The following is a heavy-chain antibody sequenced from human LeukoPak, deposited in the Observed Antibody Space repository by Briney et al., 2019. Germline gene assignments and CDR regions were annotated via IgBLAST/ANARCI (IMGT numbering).Heavy chain of an antibody. CDR1: GDSFRDFW. CDR3: ARPNTIGGGLAGGMDV. D-gene: IGHD3-16*01. Sequence: GESLKISCTGSGDSFRDFWIAWVRLMPGKGLEWMGIIYPDDSDTRYSPSFEGQVILSADKSINTAYLQWSSLKASDTAMYYCARPNTIGGGLAGGMDVWGQGTMVTVSS. CDR2: IYPDDSDT. J-gene: IGHJ6*02. V-gene: IGHV5-51*01.